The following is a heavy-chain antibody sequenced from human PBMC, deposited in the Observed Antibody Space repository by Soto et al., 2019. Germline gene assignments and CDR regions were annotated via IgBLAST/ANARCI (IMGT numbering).Heavy chain of an antibody. Sequence: QVQLVQSGAEVKKPGASVKVSCKASGYTFTSYGISWVRQAPGQGLEWMGWISAYNGNTNYAQKLQGRVTMTTDTSTSSAYMELGSLRSDDTAVYYCARTTVNDILTGYLWGMDAFDSWGQGTMVTVSS. D-gene: IGHD3-9*01. V-gene: IGHV1-18*01. CDR2: ISAYNGNT. J-gene: IGHJ3*02. CDR3: ARTTVNDILTGYLWGMDAFDS. CDR1: GYTFTSYG.